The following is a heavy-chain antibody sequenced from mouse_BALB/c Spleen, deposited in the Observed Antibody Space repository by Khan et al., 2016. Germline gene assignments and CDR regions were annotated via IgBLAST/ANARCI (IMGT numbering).Heavy chain of an antibody. V-gene: IGHV2-2*02. Sequence: QVQLKQSGPGLVQPSQSLSITCTVSGFSLTSYGVHWVRQSPGKGLEWLGVIWSGGSTDYNAAFISRLSISKDNSKSQVFFKMNSLQANDTAIYYCATYGNSYAIDYWGQGTSVTVSS. CDR2: IWSGGST. J-gene: IGHJ4*01. D-gene: IGHD2-10*02. CDR3: ATYGNSYAIDY. CDR1: GFSLTSYG.